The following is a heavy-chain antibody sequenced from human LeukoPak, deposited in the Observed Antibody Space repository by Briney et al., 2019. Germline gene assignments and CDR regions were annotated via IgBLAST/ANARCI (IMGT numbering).Heavy chain of an antibody. V-gene: IGHV1-3*01. CDR3: ARVGIVVVPAAMLDC. Sequence: ASVKVSCKASGYTFTSYAMHWVRQAPGQRLEWMGWINAGNGNTKYSQKFQGRVTITRDTSASTAYMELSSLRSEDTAVYYCARVGIVVVPAAMLDCWGQGTLVTVSS. D-gene: IGHD2-2*01. CDR2: INAGNGNT. CDR1: GYTFTSYA. J-gene: IGHJ4*02.